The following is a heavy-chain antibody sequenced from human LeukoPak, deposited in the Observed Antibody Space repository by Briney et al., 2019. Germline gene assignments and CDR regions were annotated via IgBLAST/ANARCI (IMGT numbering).Heavy chain of an antibody. CDR1: GFTFSSYS. CDR2: ISSSSSYI. Sequence: GGSLRLSCAASGFTFSSYSMNWVRQAPGKGLEWGSSISSSSSYIYYADSVKGRFTISRDNAKNSLYLQMNSLRAEDTAVYYCARPVCSGGSCYFGGWYYFDYWGQGTLVTVSS. V-gene: IGHV3-21*01. D-gene: IGHD2-15*01. CDR3: ARPVCSGGSCYFGGWYYFDY. J-gene: IGHJ4*02.